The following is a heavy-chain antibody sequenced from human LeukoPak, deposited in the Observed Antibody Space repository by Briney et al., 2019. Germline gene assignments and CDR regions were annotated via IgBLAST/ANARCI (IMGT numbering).Heavy chain of an antibody. V-gene: IGHV3-74*01. J-gene: IGHJ5*02. CDR2: IYSDESTT. CDR1: GFTFSSYW. D-gene: IGHD6-6*01. Sequence: GGSLRLSCAASGFTFSSYWMHWVRQAPGKGLVWVSRIYSDESTTDYADSVKGRFTISRDNAKNTVYLQMNSLRVEDTAVYYCTSLLASIAERDNWLDPWGQGTLVTVSS. CDR3: TSLLASIAERDNWLDP.